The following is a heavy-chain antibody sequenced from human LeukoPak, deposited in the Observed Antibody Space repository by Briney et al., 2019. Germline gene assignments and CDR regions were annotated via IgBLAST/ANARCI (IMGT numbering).Heavy chain of an antibody. D-gene: IGHD4-23*01. Sequence: SETLSLTCAVSGYSISSGYYWGWIRQPPGKGLEWIGSMYHSGSTYNNPSLKSRVTISVDTSKNQFSLKLSSVTAADTAVYYCARHSFNSPDAFDIWGQGTMVTVSS. J-gene: IGHJ3*02. CDR3: ARHSFNSPDAFDI. CDR2: MYHSGST. V-gene: IGHV4-38-2*01. CDR1: GYSISSGYY.